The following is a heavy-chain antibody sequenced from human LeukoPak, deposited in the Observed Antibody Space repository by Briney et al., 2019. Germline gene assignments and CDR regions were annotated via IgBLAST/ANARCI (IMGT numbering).Heavy chain of an antibody. CDR2: IYSGGST. J-gene: IGHJ3*02. CDR1: GFTFSSYA. D-gene: IGHD1-26*01. CDR3: ASEATRPGAFDI. V-gene: IGHV3-66*01. Sequence: GGSPRLSCAASGFTFSSYAMSWVRQAPGKGLEWVSVIYSGGSTYYADSVKGRFTISRDNSKNTLYLQMNSLRAEDTAVYYCASEATRPGAFDIWGQGTMVTVSS.